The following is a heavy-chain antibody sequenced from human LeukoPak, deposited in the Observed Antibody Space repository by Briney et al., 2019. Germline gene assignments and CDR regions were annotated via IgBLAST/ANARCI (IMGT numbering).Heavy chain of an antibody. D-gene: IGHD3-9*01. Sequence: ASVKVSCKASGYTFTCYYMHWVRQAPGQGLEWMGWINPNSGGTNYAQKFQGRVTMTRDTSISTAYMELSRLRSDDTAVYYCARDHEDVLRYFDWLPPPYYFDYWGQGTLVTVSS. CDR1: GYTFTCYY. CDR3: ARDHEDVLRYFDWLPPPYYFDY. CDR2: INPNSGGT. V-gene: IGHV1-2*02. J-gene: IGHJ4*02.